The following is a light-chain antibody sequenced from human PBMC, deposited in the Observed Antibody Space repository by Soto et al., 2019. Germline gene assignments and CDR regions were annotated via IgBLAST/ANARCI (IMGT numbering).Light chain of an antibody. CDR3: SSYTSSSTVV. Sequence: QSVLTQPASGSGSPGQSITISCTGTSSDVGGYNYVSWYQQHPGKAPKLIIYEVSNRPSGVSNRFSGSKSGNTASLTISGLQAEDEADYYCSSYTSSSTVVFGGGIKVTVL. J-gene: IGLJ2*01. CDR1: SSDVGGYNY. V-gene: IGLV2-14*01. CDR2: EVS.